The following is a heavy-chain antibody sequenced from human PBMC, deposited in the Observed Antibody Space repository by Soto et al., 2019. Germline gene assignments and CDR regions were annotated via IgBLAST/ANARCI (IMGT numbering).Heavy chain of an antibody. D-gene: IGHD3-22*01. V-gene: IGHV1-2*04. CDR2: INPNSGGT. Sequence: SVKVSCKASGYTFTGYYMHWVRQAPGQGLEWMGWINPNSGGTNYAQKFQGWVTMTRDTSISTAYMELSRLRSDDTAVYYCARAPGYYYDSSGYYGEDAFDIWGQGTMVTVSS. J-gene: IGHJ3*02. CDR3: ARAPGYYYDSSGYYGEDAFDI. CDR1: GYTFTGYY.